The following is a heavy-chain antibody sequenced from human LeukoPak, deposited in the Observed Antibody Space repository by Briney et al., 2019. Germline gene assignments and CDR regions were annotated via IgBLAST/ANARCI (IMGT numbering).Heavy chain of an antibody. J-gene: IGHJ4*02. V-gene: IGHV5-51*01. CDR1: GYRFTSYW. Sequence: GGSLKISFKGSGYRFTSYWIGWVRQMPGKGLGWMGIIYPGDSDTRYSPSFQGQVTISADKSISTAYLQWSSLKASDTAMYYCARHRSYYGSGSYSYVDSCGQGTLVTVSS. D-gene: IGHD3-10*01. CDR2: IYPGDSDT. CDR3: ARHRSYYGSGSYSYVDS.